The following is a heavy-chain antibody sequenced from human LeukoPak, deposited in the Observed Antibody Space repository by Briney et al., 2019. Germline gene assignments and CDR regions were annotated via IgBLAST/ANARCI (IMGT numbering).Heavy chain of an antibody. Sequence: PSETLSLTCTVSGASIRRHYWSWIRQSAGKGLEWMGRIYQSGSNSENTNYNPSLGSRVTVAADTSNNQFSLTLSSVTAADTAVYYCARASLSIGGYSSFDYWGQGILVTVSS. D-gene: IGHD2-15*01. J-gene: IGHJ4*02. V-gene: IGHV4-4*07. CDR2: IYQSGSNSENT. CDR1: GASIRRHY. CDR3: ARASLSIGGYSSFDY.